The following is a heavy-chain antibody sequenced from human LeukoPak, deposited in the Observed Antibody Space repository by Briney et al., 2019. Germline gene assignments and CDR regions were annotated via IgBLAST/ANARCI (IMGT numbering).Heavy chain of an antibody. Sequence: PSETLSLTCTVSGGSISSYYWSWIRQPPGKGLEWIGYIYYSGSTNYNPSLKSRVTISVDTSKNQFSLKLSSVTAADTAVYYCARVPSDFWSGYYADWGQGTLVTVSS. CDR2: IYYSGST. D-gene: IGHD3-3*01. V-gene: IGHV4-59*01. CDR3: ARVPSDFWSGYYAD. CDR1: GGSISSYY. J-gene: IGHJ4*02.